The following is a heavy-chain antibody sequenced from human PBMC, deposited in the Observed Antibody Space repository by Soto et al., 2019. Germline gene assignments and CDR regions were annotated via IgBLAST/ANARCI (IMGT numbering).Heavy chain of an antibody. D-gene: IGHD4-17*01. V-gene: IGHV1-46*01. CDR2: INPSGGST. CDR1: GYTFTSYY. J-gene: IGHJ6*02. Sequence: ASVKVSFKASGYTFTSYYMHWVRQAPGQGLEWMGIINPSGGSTSYAQKFQGRVTMTRDTSTSTVYMELSSLRSEDTAVYYCASSVTVTTSFHYYYYGMDVWGQGTTVTV. CDR3: ASSVTVTTSFHYYYYGMDV.